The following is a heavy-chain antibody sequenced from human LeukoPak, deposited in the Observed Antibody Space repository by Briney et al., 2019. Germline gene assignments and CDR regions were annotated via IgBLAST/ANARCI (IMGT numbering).Heavy chain of an antibody. Sequence: MSSETLSLTCTVSGGSISSYYWSWIRQPPGKGLEWIGYIYYSGSTNYNPSLKSRVTISVDTSKNQFSLKLSSVTAADTAVYYCARHDTVLQGGGYDYWGQGTLVTVSS. D-gene: IGHD3-16*01. V-gene: IGHV4-59*08. CDR2: IYYSGST. CDR1: GGSISSYY. J-gene: IGHJ4*02. CDR3: ARHDTVLQGGGYDY.